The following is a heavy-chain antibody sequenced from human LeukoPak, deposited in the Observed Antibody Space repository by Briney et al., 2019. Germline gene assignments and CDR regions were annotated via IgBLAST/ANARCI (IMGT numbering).Heavy chain of an antibody. CDR2: ISGDSTYI. CDR3: ARVSGRLERQSDLDY. J-gene: IGHJ4*02. CDR1: GFTFASYT. D-gene: IGHD1-1*01. Sequence: GGSLRLSCAASGFTFASYTMNWVRQAPGKGLEWVSSISGDSTYIYNAGSVKGRFTISRDNAQASLYLQMISLRADDTAVYYCARVSGRLERQSDLDYWGQGTLVIVSS. V-gene: IGHV3-21*01.